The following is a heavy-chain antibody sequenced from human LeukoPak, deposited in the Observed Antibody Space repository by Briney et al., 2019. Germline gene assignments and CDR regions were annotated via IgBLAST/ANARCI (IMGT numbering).Heavy chain of an antibody. CDR2: ISGSGGST. CDR1: RFTFSTYA. V-gene: IGHV3-23*01. Sequence: PGGSLRLSCAASRFTFSTYAMSWVRQAPGKGREWVSTISGSGGSTFYTDSVKGRFTISRDNSKNTLYLQMKSLRAEDTAVYYCAKHSVVVAGLVNYFDSWGQGTLVTVSS. J-gene: IGHJ4*02. D-gene: IGHD6-19*01. CDR3: AKHSVVVAGLVNYFDS.